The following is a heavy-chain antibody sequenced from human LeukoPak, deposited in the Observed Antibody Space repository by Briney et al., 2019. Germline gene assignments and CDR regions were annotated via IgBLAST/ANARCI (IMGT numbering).Heavy chain of an antibody. CDR2: ISANGNIK. V-gene: IGHV3-30*03. J-gene: IGHJ4*02. Sequence: GGSLRLSCAASGFTFSSYAMSWVRQAPGKGLEWVAVISANGNIKHHADSVKGRFTISRDNSKNTLYLQMSSLRAEDTAVYYCVASSSGWTFDYWGQGTLVTVSS. D-gene: IGHD6-19*01. CDR3: VASSSGWTFDY. CDR1: GFTFSSYA.